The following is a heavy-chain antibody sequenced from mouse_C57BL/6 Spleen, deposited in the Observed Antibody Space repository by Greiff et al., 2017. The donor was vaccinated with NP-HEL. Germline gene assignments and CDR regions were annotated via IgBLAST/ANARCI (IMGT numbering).Heavy chain of an antibody. CDR2: INPSTGGT. J-gene: IGHJ2*01. CDR1: GYSFTGYY. V-gene: IGHV1-42*01. CDR3: ARFTTVVAKDY. Sequence: VQLQQSGPELVKPGASVKISCKASGYSFTGYYMNWVKQSPEKSLEWIGEINPSTGGTTYNQKFKAKATLTVDKSSSTAYMQLKSLTSEDSAVYYCARFTTVVAKDYWGQGTTLTVSS. D-gene: IGHD1-1*01.